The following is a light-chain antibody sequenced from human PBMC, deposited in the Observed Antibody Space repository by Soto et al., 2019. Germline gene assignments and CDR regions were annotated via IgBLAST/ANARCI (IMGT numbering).Light chain of an antibody. J-gene: IGLJ1*01. Sequence: QSVLTQPASVSGSPGQSIAISCTGISSDVGGYNYVSWYQQHPGKAPKLMIYDVSNRPSGVSNRFSGSKSGNTASLTISGLQAEDVADYYCCSYTTSSTNVFGTGTKVTVL. CDR2: DVS. CDR3: CSYTTSSTNV. CDR1: SSDVGGYNY. V-gene: IGLV2-14*03.